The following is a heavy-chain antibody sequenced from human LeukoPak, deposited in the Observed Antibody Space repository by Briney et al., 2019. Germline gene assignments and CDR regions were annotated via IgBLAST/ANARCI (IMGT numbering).Heavy chain of an antibody. CDR1: DDSLTSGSHY. CDR3: ARMRIIVVPAAKFRHFYYGMDV. Sequence: SQTLSLTCTVSDDSLTSGSHYWSWIRQPAGKGLEWIGRIFINGSTNYNPSLTSRVTISADTSKSQSSLKLTSVTAADAAVYYCARMRIIVVPAAKFRHFYYGMDVWGQGTTVTVSS. V-gene: IGHV4-61*02. CDR2: IFINGST. D-gene: IGHD2-2*01. J-gene: IGHJ6*02.